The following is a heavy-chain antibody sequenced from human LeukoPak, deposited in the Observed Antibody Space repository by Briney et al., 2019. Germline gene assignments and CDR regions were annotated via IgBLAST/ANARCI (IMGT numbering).Heavy chain of an antibody. J-gene: IGHJ2*01. CDR2: ISAYNGNA. CDR3: AKGNIDWYFDL. D-gene: IGHD1/OR15-1a*01. V-gene: IGHV1-18*01. Sequence: GASVKVSCKASGYIFPNYGISWVRQAPGQGPEWLGWISAYNGNANYAQKLQGRVTLTTDSATTTAYMELRSLRSEDTAIYYCAKGNIDWYFDLWGRGTLVTVSS. CDR1: GYIFPNYG.